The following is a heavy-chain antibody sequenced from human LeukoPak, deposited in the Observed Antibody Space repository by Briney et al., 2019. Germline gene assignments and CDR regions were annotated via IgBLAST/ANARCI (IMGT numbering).Heavy chain of an antibody. V-gene: IGHV1-69*06. CDR3: ARALSSGWYFGFYYMDV. J-gene: IGHJ6*03. D-gene: IGHD6-19*01. CDR1: GGTFSSYA. Sequence: GASVKVSCKASGGTFSSYAISWVRQAPGQGLEWMGGIIPIFGTANYAQKFQGRVTITADKSTSTAYMELSSLRSEDTAVYYCARALSSGWYFGFYYMDVGGKGTTVTVSS. CDR2: IIPIFGTA.